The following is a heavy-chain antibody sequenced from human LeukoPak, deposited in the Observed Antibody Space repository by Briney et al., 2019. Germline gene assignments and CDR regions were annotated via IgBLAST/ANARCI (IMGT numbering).Heavy chain of an antibody. Sequence: PGGSLRLSCAASRFTFSDYYMSWIRQSPGKGLEWVSYMSSSNSYTNYSDSVKGRFTISRDNAKNSLYLQMNSLIAEDTAVYYCSRSPFDCGYYFDYWGQGTLVTVS. CDR2: MSSSNSYT. D-gene: IGHD3-9*01. J-gene: IGHJ4*02. CDR3: SRSPFDCGYYFDY. V-gene: IGHV3-11*03. CDR1: RFTFSDYY.